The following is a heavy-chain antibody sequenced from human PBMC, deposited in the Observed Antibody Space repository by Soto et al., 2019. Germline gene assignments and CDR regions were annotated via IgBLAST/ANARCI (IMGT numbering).Heavy chain of an antibody. V-gene: IGHV4-59*01. CDR3: AKVGRIAAAGTWFYP. D-gene: IGHD6-13*01. CDR1: AGSISGSF. J-gene: IGHJ5*02. Sequence: SETLSLTCAVSAGSISGSFWSWIRQSPGRELELIGYIYYSGSTYYNPSLKSRITISIDTSRNQFSLKMSSVTDADTAVYYCAKVGRIAAAGTWFYPWGEGTPVTVSS. CDR2: IYYSGST.